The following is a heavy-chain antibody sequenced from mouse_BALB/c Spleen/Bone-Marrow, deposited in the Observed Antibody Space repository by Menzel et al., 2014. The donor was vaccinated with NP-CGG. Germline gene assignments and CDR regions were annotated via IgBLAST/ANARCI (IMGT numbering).Heavy chain of an antibody. CDR1: GFTFTDYY. V-gene: IGHV7-3*02. J-gene: IGHJ4*01. CDR2: IRNKANGYTT. CDR3: AGDDYYAMDY. Sequence: EVQRVESGGGLVQPGGSLRLSCATSGFTFTDYYMSWVRQPPGKALEWLGFIRNKANGYTTEYSASVKGRFTISRDNSQSILYLQMNTLRAEDSATYYCAGDDYYAMDYWGQGTSVTVSS.